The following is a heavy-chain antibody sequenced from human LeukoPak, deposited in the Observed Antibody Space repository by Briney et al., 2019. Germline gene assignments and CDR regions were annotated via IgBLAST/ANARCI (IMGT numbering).Heavy chain of an antibody. CDR1: GGSFSGYY. V-gene: IGHV4-34*01. Sequence: SETLSLTCAVYGGSFSGYYWSWIRQPPGKGLEWIGEINHSGSTNYNPSLKSRVTISVDTSKNQFSLKLSSVTAADTAVYYCARGRYPGRYYYDSSGYYARRPLYFDYWGQGTLVTVSS. J-gene: IGHJ4*02. CDR2: INHSGST. D-gene: IGHD3-22*01. CDR3: ARGRYPGRYYYDSSGYYARRPLYFDY.